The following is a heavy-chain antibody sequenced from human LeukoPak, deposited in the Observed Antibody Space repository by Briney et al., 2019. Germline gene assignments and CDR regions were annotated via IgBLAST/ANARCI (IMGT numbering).Heavy chain of an antibody. CDR3: ARGPMVRGVIIDY. D-gene: IGHD3-10*01. CDR1: GYSFTSYW. Sequence: GESLRISCKGPGYSFTSYWISWVRQMPGKGLEWMGIIYPGDSDTRYSPSFQGQVTISADKSISTAYLQWSSLKASDTAMYYCARGPMVRGVIIDYWGQGTLVTVSS. CDR2: IYPGDSDT. J-gene: IGHJ4*02. V-gene: IGHV5-51*01.